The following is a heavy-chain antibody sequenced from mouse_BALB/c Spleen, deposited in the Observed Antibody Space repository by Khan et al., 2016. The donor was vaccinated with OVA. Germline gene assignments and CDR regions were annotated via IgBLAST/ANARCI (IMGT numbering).Heavy chain of an antibody. CDR1: GYTFTRYW. Sequence: DLVKPGTSVKLYCKASGYTFTRYWINWIKQRPGQGLEWIGRIGPGSSNTYYNEMFKGKAALTVDTSSSTAYIQLSSLSSEDSAVYFWAREKYYGRSCYAMDYWGQGTSVTVSS. D-gene: IGHD1-1*01. J-gene: IGHJ4*01. CDR3: AREKYYGRSCYAMDY. CDR2: IGPGSSNT. V-gene: IGHV1S41*01.